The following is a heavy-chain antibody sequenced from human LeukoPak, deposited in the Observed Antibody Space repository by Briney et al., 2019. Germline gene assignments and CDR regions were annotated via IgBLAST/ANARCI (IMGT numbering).Heavy chain of an antibody. CDR2: IKSKTDGGTT. V-gene: IGHV3-15*01. CDR3: TTFYDSSGYYYHWYFDL. Sequence: GGSLRLSCAASGFTFSNAWMSWVRQAPGKGLEWVGRIKSKTDGGTTDYAAPVKGRFTISRDDSKNTLYLQMNSLKTEDTAVYYCTTFYDSSGYYYHWYFDLWGRGTLVTVSS. CDR1: GFTFSNAW. D-gene: IGHD3-22*01. J-gene: IGHJ2*01.